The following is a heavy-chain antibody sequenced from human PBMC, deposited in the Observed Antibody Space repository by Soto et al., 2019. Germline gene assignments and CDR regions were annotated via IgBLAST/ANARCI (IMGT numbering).Heavy chain of an antibody. CDR1: GGSISSYY. J-gene: IGHJ3*02. V-gene: IGHV4-59*01. CDR2: IYYIGST. D-gene: IGHD6-19*01. Sequence: SETLSLTCTVSGGSISSYYWSWIRQPPGKGLEWIGYIYYIGSTNYNPSLNSRVTISVDTSKNQFSLRLSSVTAADTAVYYCARDSSGWFDAFDIWGQGTMVTVSS. CDR3: ARDSSGWFDAFDI.